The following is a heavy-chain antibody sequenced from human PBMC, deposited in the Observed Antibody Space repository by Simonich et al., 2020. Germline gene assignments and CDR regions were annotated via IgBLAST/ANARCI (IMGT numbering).Heavy chain of an antibody. CDR3: ARWAYSSSYFDY. J-gene: IGHJ4*02. Sequence: QLQLQESGPGLVKPSETLSLTCTVSGGSLSSSIYYWGWIRRPPGKGLEWFGSISYSGSTYYNPSLKSRVTISVDTSKNQFSLKRSSVTAADTAVYYCARWAYSSSYFDYWGQGTLVTVSS. V-gene: IGHV4-39*01. CDR1: GGSLSSSIYY. D-gene: IGHD6-6*01. CDR2: ISYSGST.